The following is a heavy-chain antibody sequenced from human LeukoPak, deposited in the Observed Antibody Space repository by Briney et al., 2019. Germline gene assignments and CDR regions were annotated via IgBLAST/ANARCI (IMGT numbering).Heavy chain of an antibody. Sequence: GASVTVSCKASGYTFTGYYMQWVRQAPGQGLEWMGWINPNSGVTNYAQKFQGRVTMTRDTSISTAYTELSRLRSDDTAVYFCARDHCVSSGCYEDYYYGMDVRGRGTTVTVSS. D-gene: IGHD2-2*01. V-gene: IGHV1-2*02. J-gene: IGHJ6*02. CDR1: GYTFTGYY. CDR3: ARDHCVSSGCYEDYYYGMDV. CDR2: INPNSGVT.